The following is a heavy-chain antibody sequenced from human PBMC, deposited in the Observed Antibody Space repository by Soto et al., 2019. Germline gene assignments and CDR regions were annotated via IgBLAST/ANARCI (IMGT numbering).Heavy chain of an antibody. V-gene: IGHV4-59*01. CDR2: IYYSGST. CDR3: ARYSDYAPFDP. J-gene: IGHJ5*02. D-gene: IGHD5-12*01. Sequence: PSETLSLTCTVSGGSISSYYWSWIRQPPGKGLEWIGYIYYSGSTNYNPSLKSRVTISVDTSKNQFSLKLSSVTAADTAVYYCARYSDYAPFDPWGQGTLVTVSS. CDR1: GGSISSYY.